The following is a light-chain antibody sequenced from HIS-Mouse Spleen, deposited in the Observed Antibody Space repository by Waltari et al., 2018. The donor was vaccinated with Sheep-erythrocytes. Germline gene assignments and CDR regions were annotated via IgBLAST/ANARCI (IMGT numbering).Light chain of an antibody. Sequence: SYELTQPPSVSVSPRQTARNTCPRHALPKKYASWYQQKSGQAPVLVIYEDSKRPSGIPERFSGSSSGTMATLTISGAQVEDEADYYCYSTDSSGNHRVFGGGTKLTVL. V-gene: IGLV3-10*01. CDR1: ALPKKY. CDR2: EDS. CDR3: YSTDSSGNHRV. J-gene: IGLJ2*01.